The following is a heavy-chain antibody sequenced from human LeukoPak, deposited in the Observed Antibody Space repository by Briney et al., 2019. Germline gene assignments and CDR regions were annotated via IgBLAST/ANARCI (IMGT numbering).Heavy chain of an antibody. CDR3: ARRSYDNYYYGMDV. D-gene: IGHD3-9*01. V-gene: IGHV7-4-1*02. J-gene: IGHJ6*02. CDR2: TNTNTGNP. CDR1: GGTFSSYA. Sequence: ASVKVSCKASGGTFSSYAISWVRQAPGQGLEWMGWTNTNTGNPTYAQGFTGRFVFSLDTSVSTAYLQISSLKAEDTAVYYCARRSYDNYYYGMDVWGQGTTVTVSS.